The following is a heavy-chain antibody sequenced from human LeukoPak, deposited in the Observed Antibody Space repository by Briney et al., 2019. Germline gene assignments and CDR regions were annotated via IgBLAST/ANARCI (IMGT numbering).Heavy chain of an antibody. CDR1: GFTFSSYS. J-gene: IGHJ4*02. Sequence: GGSLRLSCAASGFTFSSYSMNWVRQAPGKGLEWVSSISRSSSYIYYADSVKGRFTISRDNAKNSLYLQMNSLRAEDTAVYYCARDLAECSSTSCLYYFDYWGQGTLVTVSS. V-gene: IGHV3-21*01. D-gene: IGHD2-2*01. CDR2: ISRSSSYI. CDR3: ARDLAECSSTSCLYYFDY.